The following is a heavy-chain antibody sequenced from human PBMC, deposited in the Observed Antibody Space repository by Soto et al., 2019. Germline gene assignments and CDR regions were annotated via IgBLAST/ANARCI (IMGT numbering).Heavy chain of an antibody. V-gene: IGHV1-18*01. CDR3: ARGGGITMVRGVTINYYYYMDV. Sequence: QVQLVQSGAEVKKPGASVKVSCKASGYTFTSYGISWVRQAPGQGLEWMGWISAYNGNTNYAQKLQGRVTMTTDTSTSTAYMELRSLRSDDPAVYYCARGGGITMVRGVTINYYYYMDVWGKGTTVTVSS. CDR2: ISAYNGNT. D-gene: IGHD3-10*01. CDR1: GYTFTSYG. J-gene: IGHJ6*03.